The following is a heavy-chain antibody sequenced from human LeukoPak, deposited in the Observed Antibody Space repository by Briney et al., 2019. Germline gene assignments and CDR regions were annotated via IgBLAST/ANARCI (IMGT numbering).Heavy chain of an antibody. CDR2: ISSSGSTI. CDR3: ARDVRGIVNYYDSSGSDY. V-gene: IGHV3-11*01. J-gene: IGHJ4*02. CDR1: GFTFSDYY. Sequence: PGGSLRLSCAASGFTFSDYYMSWIRQAPGKGLEWVSYISSSGSTIYYADSVKGRFTISRDNAKNSLYLQMNSLRAEDTAVYYCARDVRGIVNYYDSSGSDYWGQGTLVTVSS. D-gene: IGHD3-22*01.